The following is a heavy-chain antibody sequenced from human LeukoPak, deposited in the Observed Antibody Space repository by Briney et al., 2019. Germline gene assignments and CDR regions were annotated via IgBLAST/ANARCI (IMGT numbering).Heavy chain of an antibody. CDR1: GFTFSSYW. D-gene: IGHD2-15*01. V-gene: IGHV3-7*01. CDR2: INQDSSEK. CDR3: VQGWRDN. Sequence: GGSLRLSCAASGFTFSSYWMSWVRQAPGKGLEWVANINQDSSEKYYVDSVKGRFTISRDNAKNSLYLQLNTLRPEDTAVYYCVQGWRDNWGQGTLVTVSS. J-gene: IGHJ4*02.